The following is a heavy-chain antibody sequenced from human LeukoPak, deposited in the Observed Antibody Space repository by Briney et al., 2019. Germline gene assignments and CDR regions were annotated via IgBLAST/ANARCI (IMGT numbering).Heavy chain of an antibody. V-gene: IGHV4-39*07. CDR3: ARVLYGSGSGYYFDY. J-gene: IGHJ4*02. Sequence: PSETLSLTCTVSGGSISSSSYYWGWIRQPPGKGLECIGVIYYGGRTYYHPSLKSRVTISMDTSKNQFSLKLSSVTAADTAVYYCARVLYGSGSGYYFDYWGQGTLVTVSS. D-gene: IGHD3-10*01. CDR2: IYYGGRT. CDR1: GGSISSSSYY.